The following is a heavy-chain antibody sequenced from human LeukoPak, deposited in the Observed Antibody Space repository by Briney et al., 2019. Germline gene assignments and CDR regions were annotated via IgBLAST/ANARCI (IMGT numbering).Heavy chain of an antibody. CDR1: GGSVSSGSYY. V-gene: IGHV4-61*01. D-gene: IGHD3-9*01. J-gene: IGHJ4*02. CDR2: IYYSGST. CDR3: ARERAPLRYFDY. Sequence: PSETLSLTCTVSGGSVSSGSYYWSWIRQPPGKGLEWIGYIYYSGSTNYNPPLKSRVTISVDTSKNQFSLKLSSVTAADTAVYYCARERAPLRYFDYWGQGTLVTVSS.